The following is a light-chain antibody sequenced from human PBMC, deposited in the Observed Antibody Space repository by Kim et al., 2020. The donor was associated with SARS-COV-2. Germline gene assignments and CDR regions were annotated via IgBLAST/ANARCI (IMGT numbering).Light chain of an antibody. CDR1: QNIRTY. CDR3: QQYSNWPPNT. J-gene: IGKJ2*01. V-gene: IGKV3-15*01. CDR2: GAS. Sequence: ETVMTQSPAPLSVSPGETATLSCRASQNIRTYLAWYQQKPGQAPRLLIYGASTRATGIPARFSGSGSGTEFTLTISSLQSEDFALYYCQQYSNWPPNTFGQGTKLEIK.